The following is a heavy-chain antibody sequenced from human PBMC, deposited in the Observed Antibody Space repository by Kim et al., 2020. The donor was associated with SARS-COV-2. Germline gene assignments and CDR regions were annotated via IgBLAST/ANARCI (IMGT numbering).Heavy chain of an antibody. CDR2: IDGSDGTT. CDR1: GFTFSASA. CDR3: AKGAWGSTWDA. D-gene: IGHD1-26*01. J-gene: IGHJ1*01. Sequence: GGSLRLSCTTSGFTFSASAMSWVRQAPGKGLEWVSSIDGSDGTTYYADSVKGRFTISRDNSKNTLYLQMNILRADDTAVYYCAKGAWGSTWDAWEQG. V-gene: IGHV3-23*01.